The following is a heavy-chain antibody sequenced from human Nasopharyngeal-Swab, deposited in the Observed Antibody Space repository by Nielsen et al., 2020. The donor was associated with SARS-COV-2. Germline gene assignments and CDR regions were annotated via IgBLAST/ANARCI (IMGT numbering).Heavy chain of an antibody. CDR2: LYGNGRT. CDR1: GFTVSSNH. CDR3: AKDVQGDGYSLCDI. Sequence: GESLKISCAASGFTVSSNHMNWVRQAPGKGLEWVSVLYGNGRTSYADSVKGRFTISRDSSKNTLYLQMNGLIAGDTAVYFCAKDVQGDGYSLCDIWGQGTMVTVSS. J-gene: IGHJ3*02. D-gene: IGHD5-24*01. V-gene: IGHV3-53*01.